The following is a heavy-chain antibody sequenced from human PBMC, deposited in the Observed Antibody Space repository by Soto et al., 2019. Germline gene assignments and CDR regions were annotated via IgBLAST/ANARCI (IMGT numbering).Heavy chain of an antibody. CDR1: GGSVNSGSHY. D-gene: IGHD3-16*01. J-gene: IGHJ6*02. V-gene: IGHV4-61*01. CDR3: ARDVLIPFRWGYATPPQYNYHGMDV. Sequence: QVQLNESGPGLVKPSATLSLSCTVSGGSVNSGSHYWAWIRQPPGKGLEWIGHISYSGKTDYSPSLRSRVTMSRDTSKNQFSLRLTSVTAADTAVYYCARDVLIPFRWGYATPPQYNYHGMDVWGQGTTVSVSS. CDR2: ISYSGKT.